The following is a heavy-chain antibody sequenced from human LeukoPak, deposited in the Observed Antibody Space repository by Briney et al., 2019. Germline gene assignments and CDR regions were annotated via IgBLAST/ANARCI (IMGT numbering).Heavy chain of an antibody. CDR1: GYSFTIYW. D-gene: IGHD1-26*01. CDR2: IYPVDSDT. CDR3: ARGRWSGSYFTRYFDY. Sequence: GESLKISCKGSGYSFTIYWIGWVSQMPGKGLEWMGIIYPVDSDTRYSPSLQGQVTISADKSISTAYLQWSSLKASDTAMYYCARGRWSGSYFTRYFDYWGQGTLVTVSS. J-gene: IGHJ4*02. V-gene: IGHV5-51*03.